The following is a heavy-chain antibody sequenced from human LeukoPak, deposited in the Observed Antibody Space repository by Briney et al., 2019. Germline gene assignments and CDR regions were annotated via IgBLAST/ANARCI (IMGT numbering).Heavy chain of an antibody. CDR1: GGTFSGYY. CDR2: INHSGST. CDR3: GRGAEQWLLGVDNWFDP. D-gene: IGHD6-19*01. V-gene: IGHV4-34*01. J-gene: IGHJ5*02. Sequence: SVTLSFTCAVYGGTFSGYYWSWLRQPPGKGLEWIGEINHSGSTTSNPFLKSRATTSVETSKTLYSLKRCPVSAAAAIYYYSGRGAEQWLLGVDNWFDPWGQGTLVTVSS.